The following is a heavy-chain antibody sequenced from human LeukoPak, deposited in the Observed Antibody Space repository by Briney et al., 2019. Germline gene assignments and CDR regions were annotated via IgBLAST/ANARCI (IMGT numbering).Heavy chain of an antibody. V-gene: IGHV3-23*01. Sequence: GGSLRLSCAASGFTFSSYAMSWVRQAPGKGLEWVSAISGSGGSTYYADSVKGRFTISRDNSKNTLYVQMNGLRVDDTAVYYCARDRLDGNNWNDCDYWGQGTLVTVSS. D-gene: IGHD1-1*01. CDR1: GFTFSSYA. CDR2: ISGSGGST. CDR3: ARDRLDGNNWNDCDY. J-gene: IGHJ4*02.